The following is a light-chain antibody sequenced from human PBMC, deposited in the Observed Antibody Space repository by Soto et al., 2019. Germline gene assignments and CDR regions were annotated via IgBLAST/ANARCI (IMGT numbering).Light chain of an antibody. V-gene: IGLV2-14*03. Sequence: QSVLTQPASVSGSPGQSITISCTGTSSDVGAYNYVSWYQQHPGKAPKLMIYDVSIRPSGVSTRFSGSKSDNTASLTISGLQAEDEADYYCISYTANSLLFGGGTQLTVL. CDR1: SSDVGAYNY. CDR3: ISYTANSLL. J-gene: IGLJ2*01. CDR2: DVS.